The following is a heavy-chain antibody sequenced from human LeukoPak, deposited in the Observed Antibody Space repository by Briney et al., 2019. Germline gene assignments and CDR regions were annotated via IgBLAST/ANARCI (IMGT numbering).Heavy chain of an antibody. CDR2: IYPSDSDA. CDR1: GYTFSSAW. CDR3: ARRGEYFDP. Sequence: GESLKIPCKGSGYTFSSAWIGWVRQMPGKGLEWMGIIYPSDSDARYSPSFQGQVTISVDKSISTAYLQWNSLRASDTAIYYCARRGEYFDPWGQGTLVTVSS. J-gene: IGHJ5*02. D-gene: IGHD2/OR15-2a*01. V-gene: IGHV5-51*01.